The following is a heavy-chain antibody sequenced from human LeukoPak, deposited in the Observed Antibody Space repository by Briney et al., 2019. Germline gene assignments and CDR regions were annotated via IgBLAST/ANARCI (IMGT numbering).Heavy chain of an antibody. V-gene: IGHV1-18*01. CDR1: GYTFTSYG. D-gene: IGHD3-22*01. CDR3: ARAPDSSGYYVLLGY. J-gene: IGHJ4*02. Sequence: GASVKVSCKASGYTFTSYGISWVRQAPGQGLEWMGWISAYNGNTNYAQKLQGRVTMTTDTSTSTAYMELRSLRSDDTAVYYCARAPDSSGYYVLLGYWGQGTLVTASS. CDR2: ISAYNGNT.